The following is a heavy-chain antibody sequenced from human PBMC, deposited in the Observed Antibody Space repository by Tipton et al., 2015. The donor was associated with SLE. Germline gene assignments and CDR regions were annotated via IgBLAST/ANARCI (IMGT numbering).Heavy chain of an antibody. D-gene: IGHD3-9*01. CDR3: VRDKRYFDSPVKY. CDR2: IYYTGDT. Sequence: TLSLTCSVSADSIRRSYWSWIRQPPGKGLEWIGYIYYTGDTNYNPSLKSRVTISADTSKNQISLMLSSVTAADTAVYYCVRDKRYFDSPVKYWGQGILVTVSS. V-gene: IGHV4-59*12. J-gene: IGHJ4*02. CDR1: ADSIRRSY.